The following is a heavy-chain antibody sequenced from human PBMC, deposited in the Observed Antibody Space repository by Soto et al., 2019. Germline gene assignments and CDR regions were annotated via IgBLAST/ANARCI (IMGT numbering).Heavy chain of an antibody. CDR2: MNPNSGNT. CDR3: PLYGGNRYWYFDL. J-gene: IGHJ2*01. V-gene: IGHV1-8*01. D-gene: IGHD4-17*01. Sequence: QVQLVQSGAEVKKPGASVKVSCKASGYTFTSYDINWVRQATGQGLEWMGWMNPNSGNTGYAEKFQGRVTMTRNTSISTAYMDLSSLRSEATVVYYCPLYGGNRYWYFDLWGRGTLVTVSS. CDR1: GYTFTSYD.